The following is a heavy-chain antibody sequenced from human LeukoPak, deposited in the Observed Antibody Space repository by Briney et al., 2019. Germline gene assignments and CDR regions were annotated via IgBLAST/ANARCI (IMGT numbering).Heavy chain of an antibody. J-gene: IGHJ5*02. Sequence: SETLSLTCTVSGGSISSSSYYWGWIRPPPGKGLEWVGSIYYSGSTYYNPSLKSRATISVDTSKNQFSLKLSSVTAADTAVYYCARHNVVVVAAPLGWFDPWGQGTLVTVSS. CDR3: ARHNVVVVAAPLGWFDP. D-gene: IGHD2-15*01. CDR1: GGSISSSSYY. V-gene: IGHV4-39*01. CDR2: IYYSGST.